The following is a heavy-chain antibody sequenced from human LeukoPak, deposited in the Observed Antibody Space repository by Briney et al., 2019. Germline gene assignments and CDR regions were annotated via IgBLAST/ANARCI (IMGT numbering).Heavy chain of an antibody. Sequence: GGALRLSCAASGLTFSSYAMSWVRQAPGKGLEWVAAISGSGGSTYYADSVKGRFTISRDNSKNTLYLQMNSLRAEDTAVYYCAKGGNYDFWSGYYPLDYWGQGTLVTVSS. J-gene: IGHJ4*02. CDR1: GLTFSSYA. V-gene: IGHV3-23*01. D-gene: IGHD3-3*01. CDR2: ISGSGGST. CDR3: AKGGNYDFWSGYYPLDY.